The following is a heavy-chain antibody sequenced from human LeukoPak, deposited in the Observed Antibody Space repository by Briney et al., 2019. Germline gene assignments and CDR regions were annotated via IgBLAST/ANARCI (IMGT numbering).Heavy chain of an antibody. CDR3: ARAPPDYDILSGYSNWFDP. J-gene: IGHJ5*02. CDR1: GGTFISYA. V-gene: IGHV1-69*01. D-gene: IGHD3-9*01. CDR2: SIQIFGTA. Sequence: ASVKVSCKASGGTFISYASSWVGQARGQGREWMGGSIQIFGTANNAQKFQGRVTITADESTSTSYMELSSLRSEDTAVYYCARAPPDYDILSGYSNWFDPWGQGTLVTVSS.